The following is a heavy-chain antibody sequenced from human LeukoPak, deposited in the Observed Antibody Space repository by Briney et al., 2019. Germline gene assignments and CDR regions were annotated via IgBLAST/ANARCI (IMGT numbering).Heavy chain of an antibody. J-gene: IGHJ4*02. CDR2: IKKDGSEK. D-gene: IGHD1-26*01. CDR1: GFTFSSYW. V-gene: IGHV3-7*01. CDR3: ARDEVYSGSYLDY. Sequence: GGSLRLSCAASGFTFSSYWMSWVRQAPGKGLEWVANIKKDGSEKYYVDSVKGRFTISRDNAKTSLYLQMNSLRAEDTAVYYCARDEVYSGSYLDYWGQGALVTVSS.